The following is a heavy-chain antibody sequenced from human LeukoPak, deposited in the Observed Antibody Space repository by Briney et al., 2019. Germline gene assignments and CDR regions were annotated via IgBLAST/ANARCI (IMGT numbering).Heavy chain of an antibody. CDR3: ARHSDSSGYGNWFDP. Sequence: SETLSLTCTVSGDSISSGNYWGWIRQPPGKGLEWIGSIFHTGSTYFNLSLKSRVTISVDTSKNQFSLKLSSVTAADTAVYYCARHSDSSGYGNWFDPWGQGTLVTVSS. CDR1: GDSISSGNY. V-gene: IGHV4-38-2*02. J-gene: IGHJ5*02. D-gene: IGHD3-22*01. CDR2: IFHTGST.